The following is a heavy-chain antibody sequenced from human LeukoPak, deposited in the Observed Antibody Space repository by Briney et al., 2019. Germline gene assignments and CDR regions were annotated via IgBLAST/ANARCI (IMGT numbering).Heavy chain of an antibody. J-gene: IGHJ6*04. V-gene: IGHV5-51*01. Sequence: GGSLKISRKGSGYRFSCLWIGLVRQMPGKGLGWVGIIFPGNSDIRYSPSFQGQVTISADRSISTAYLQWSSLKASDTAMYYCARVEGHCSGGNCYYYQGLDVWGEGTTVTVSS. CDR2: IFPGNSDI. CDR1: GYRFSCLW. CDR3: ARVEGHCSGGNCYYYQGLDV. D-gene: IGHD2-15*01.